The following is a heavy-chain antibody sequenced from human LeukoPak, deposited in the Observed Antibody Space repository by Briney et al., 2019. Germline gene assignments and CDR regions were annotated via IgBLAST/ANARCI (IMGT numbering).Heavy chain of an antibody. CDR1: GFIISSYS. CDR2: IRNSGGTI. CDR3: ARDARGGNYYYYGVDV. J-gene: IGHJ6*02. V-gene: IGHV3-48*04. Sequence: GGSLRLSCAASGFIISSYSMNWVRQAPGKGLEWVSYIRNSGGTIYYADSVKGRFTISRDNAKNSLYLQMNSLRAEDTAVYYCARDARGGNYYYYGVDVWGQGTTVTVSS. D-gene: IGHD2-15*01.